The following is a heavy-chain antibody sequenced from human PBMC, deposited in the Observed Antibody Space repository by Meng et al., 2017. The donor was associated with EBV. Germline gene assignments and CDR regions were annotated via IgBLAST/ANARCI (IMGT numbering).Heavy chain of an antibody. V-gene: IGHV1-69*01. Sequence: QEVLVQSGAEVKNPGSSVKVSCKTSGGTFRSDAISWVRQAPAQGLEWMGGLIPMSDAPHYAQKFQGRVTITADESTSTHYMDLSGLRSEDTAVYYCASESGRGFTPDYWGQGTLVTVSS. CDR2: LIPMSDAP. CDR1: GGTFRSDA. J-gene: IGHJ4*02. D-gene: IGHD3-10*01. CDR3: ASESGRGFTPDY.